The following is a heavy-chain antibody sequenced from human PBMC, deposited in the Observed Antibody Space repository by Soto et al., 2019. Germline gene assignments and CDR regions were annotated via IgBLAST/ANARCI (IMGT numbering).Heavy chain of an antibody. CDR1: GGSVSSGSYY. V-gene: IGHV4-61*01. CDR2: IYYSGST. Sequence: SETLSLTCTVSGGSVSSGSYYWSWIRQPPWKGLEWIGYIYYSGSTNYNPSLKSRVTISVDTSKNQFSLKLSSVTAADTAVYYCARGFNGDIAARFIGYYYYYGMDVWGQGTTVTVSS. J-gene: IGHJ6*02. D-gene: IGHD6-6*01. CDR3: ARGFNGDIAARFIGYYYYYGMDV.